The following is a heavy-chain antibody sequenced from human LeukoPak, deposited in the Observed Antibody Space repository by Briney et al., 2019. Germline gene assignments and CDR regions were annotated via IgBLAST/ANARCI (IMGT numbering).Heavy chain of an antibody. CDR2: IYTSGST. CDR1: GSSISSYY. V-gene: IGHV4-4*07. CDR3: ARDYCSGGSCYLSPDAFDI. J-gene: IGHJ3*02. Sequence: SETLSLTCTVSGSSISSYYWSWIRQPAGKGLGWIGRIYTSGSTNYNPSLKSRVTMSVDTSKNQFSLKLSSVTAADTAVYYCARDYCSGGSCYLSPDAFDIWGQGTMVTVSS. D-gene: IGHD2-15*01.